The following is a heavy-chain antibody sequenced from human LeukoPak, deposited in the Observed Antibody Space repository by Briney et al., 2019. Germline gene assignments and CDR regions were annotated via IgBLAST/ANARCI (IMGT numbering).Heavy chain of an antibody. CDR1: GFAFSSYH. D-gene: IGHD3-10*01. CDR3: ANLQKGNYKANF. Sequence: GGSLRLSCVGSGFAFSSYHLSWVRQIPGKGLEWLSVVTANSDNIYYADSVKGRFTISRDNSKDTLYLQMNGLRAEDSTLYYCANLQKGNYKANFWGQGTLVTVSS. CDR2: VTANSDNI. V-gene: IGHV3-23*01. J-gene: IGHJ4*02.